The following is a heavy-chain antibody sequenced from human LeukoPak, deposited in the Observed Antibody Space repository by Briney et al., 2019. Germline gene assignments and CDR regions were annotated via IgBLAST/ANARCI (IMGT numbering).Heavy chain of an antibody. Sequence: ASVKVSCKASGYTFTSYYMHWVRQAPGQGLEWMGIINPNGGSTSYAQKFQGRVTMTRDTSTSTVYMELSSLRSEDTAVYYCARGGELVAGTSFFDYWGQGTLVTVSS. CDR3: ARGGELVAGTSFFDY. J-gene: IGHJ4*02. D-gene: IGHD6-19*01. CDR1: GYTFTSYY. V-gene: IGHV1-46*01. CDR2: INPNGGST.